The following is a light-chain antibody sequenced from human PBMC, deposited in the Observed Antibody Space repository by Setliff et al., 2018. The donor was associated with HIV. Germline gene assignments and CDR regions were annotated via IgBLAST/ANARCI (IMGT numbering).Light chain of an antibody. J-gene: IGLJ1*01. V-gene: IGLV1-40*01. CDR1: SSNIGSIYD. CDR2: DNS. Sequence: VLTQPPSVSGAPGQRVSISCTGSSSNIGSIYDVHWYQHLPGTAPKLLIYDNSNRPSGVPDRFSGSKSGTSASLAITGLQAEDEADYYCQSYDSSLSGYVFGTGTKV. CDR3: QSYDSSLSGYV.